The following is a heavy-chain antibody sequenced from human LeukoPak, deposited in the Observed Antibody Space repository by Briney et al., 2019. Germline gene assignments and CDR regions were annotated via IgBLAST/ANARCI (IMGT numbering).Heavy chain of an antibody. V-gene: IGHV4-39*01. CDR2: IYYSGIT. CDR3: ATVGPGYSGYFDY. Sequence: SVTLSLTCTVSGDSVSSASYYWGWIRQPPGKGLEWIGSIYYSGITYYKPSLKSRVTISVDTSKNQFSLKLSSVTAADTAVYYCATVGPGYSGYFDYWGQGTLVTVSS. CDR1: GDSVSSASYY. J-gene: IGHJ4*02. D-gene: IGHD5-12*01.